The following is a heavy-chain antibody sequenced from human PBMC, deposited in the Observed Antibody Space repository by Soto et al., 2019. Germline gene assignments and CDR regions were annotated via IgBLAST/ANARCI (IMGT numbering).Heavy chain of an antibody. CDR3: ASGDGGGELPGFFFF. D-gene: IGHD1-7*01. CDR2: IIPIFGTA. V-gene: IGHV1-69*01. Sequence: QVQLVQSGAEVKKPGSSVKVSCKASGGTFSSYAISWVRQAPGQGLEWMGGIIPIFGTANYAQKFQGRVTITADESPSTAYRELGSLRSEDTAVYYCASGDGGGELPGFFFFWGQGTLVTVSS. CDR1: GGTFSSYA. J-gene: IGHJ4*02.